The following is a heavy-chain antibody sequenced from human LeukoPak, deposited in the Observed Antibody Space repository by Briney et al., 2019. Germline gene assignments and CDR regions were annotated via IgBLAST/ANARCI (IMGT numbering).Heavy chain of an antibody. D-gene: IGHD5-24*01. J-gene: IGHJ4*02. CDR3: VREVRRDGHNQMAFDY. V-gene: IGHV1-46*01. CDR1: GHPFSDYH. CDR2: IDPSSST. Sequence: GASVKVSCKGSGHPFSDYHMHWVRQAPGQGPEYMGFIDPSSSTGYAQKFQGRITMTRDTSTSTVYLELSSLTSEDTAVYYCVREVRRDGHNQMAFDYWGQGTLVTVSS.